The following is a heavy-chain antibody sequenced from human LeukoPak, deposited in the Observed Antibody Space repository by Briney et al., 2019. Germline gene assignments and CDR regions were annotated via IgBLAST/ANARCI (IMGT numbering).Heavy chain of an antibody. D-gene: IGHD3-10*01. Sequence: PSETLSLTCTVSGGSIRSSSNYYWGWIRQPPGKGLEWIGEINHSGSTNYNPSLKSRVTISIDTSKNQFSLKLSAVTAADTAVYYCARVWYYGSGTNSDLYYYYYMDVWGRGTTVTVSS. V-gene: IGHV4-39*07. CDR2: INHSGST. J-gene: IGHJ6*03. CDR3: ARVWYYGSGTNSDLYYYYYMDV. CDR1: GGSIRSSSNYY.